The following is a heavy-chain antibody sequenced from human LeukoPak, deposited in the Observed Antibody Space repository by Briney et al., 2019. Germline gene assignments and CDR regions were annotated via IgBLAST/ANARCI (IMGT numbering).Heavy chain of an antibody. J-gene: IGHJ4*02. CDR3: ARDSGRRGYPEYSFDY. CDR2: IYTSGST. Sequence: SETLSLTCTVSRGSIGTYYWSWIRQPAGGGLDWIGRIYTSGSTKKNPSLSSRVTISIDASKNQFSLRLSSLTAADTAIYYCARDSGRRGYPEYSFDYWGQGTPVIVSS. D-gene: IGHD3-10*01. CDR1: RGSIGTYY. V-gene: IGHV4-4*07.